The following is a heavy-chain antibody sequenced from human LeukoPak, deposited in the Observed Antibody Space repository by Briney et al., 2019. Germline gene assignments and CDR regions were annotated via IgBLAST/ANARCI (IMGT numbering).Heavy chain of an antibody. Sequence: ASVTVSCKASGYSITMYGISWVRQAPGQGLEWMGWISGFNAYTNYAQTLQGRVTMTTDTSTSTAYMEVRGLRSDDTAVYYCARDHWSHYYGSGGENYFDPWGQGALVT. V-gene: IGHV1-18*01. CDR2: ISGFNAYT. J-gene: IGHJ5*02. CDR3: ARDHWSHYYGSGGENYFDP. D-gene: IGHD3-10*01. CDR1: GYSITMYG.